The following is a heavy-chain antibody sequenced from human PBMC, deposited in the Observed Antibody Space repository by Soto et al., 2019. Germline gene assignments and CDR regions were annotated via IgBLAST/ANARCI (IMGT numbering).Heavy chain of an antibody. Sequence: GSLRLSCAASGFTFSSYAMSWVRQAPGKGLEWVSAISGSGGSTYYADSVKGRFTISRDNSKNTLYLQMISLRAEDTAVYYCAKAGATMVRGVHNWFDPWGQGTLVTVSS. D-gene: IGHD3-10*01. V-gene: IGHV3-23*01. CDR2: ISGSGGST. J-gene: IGHJ5*02. CDR1: GFTFSSYA. CDR3: AKAGATMVRGVHNWFDP.